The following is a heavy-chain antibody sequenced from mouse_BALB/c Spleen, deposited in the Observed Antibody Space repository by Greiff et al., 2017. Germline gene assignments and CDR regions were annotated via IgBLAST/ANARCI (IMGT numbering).Heavy chain of an antibody. V-gene: IGHV1-54*01. CDR3: ARREPFAY. CDR2: INPGSGGT. Sequence: QVQPQQSGAELVRPGTSVKVSCKASGYAFTNYLIEWVKQRPGQGLEWIGVINPGSGGTNYNEKFKGKATLTADKSSSTAYMQLSSLTSDDSAVYFCARREPFAYWGQGTLVTVSA. J-gene: IGHJ3*01. CDR1: GYAFTNYL.